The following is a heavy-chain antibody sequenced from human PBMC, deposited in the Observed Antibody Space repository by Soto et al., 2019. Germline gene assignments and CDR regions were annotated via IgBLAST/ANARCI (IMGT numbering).Heavy chain of an antibody. CDR2: IYYSGST. CDR1: GDSVTSDY. D-gene: IGHD2-8*02. J-gene: IGHJ4*02. V-gene: IGHV4-59*02. CDR3: ARDKITGLFDY. Sequence: SETLSLTCTVSGDSVTSDYWSWIRQPPGKGLEWIGSIYYSGSTYYNPSLKSRVTISVDTSKNQFSLKLTSVTAADTAVYYCARDKITGLFDYWGQGTLVTVSS.